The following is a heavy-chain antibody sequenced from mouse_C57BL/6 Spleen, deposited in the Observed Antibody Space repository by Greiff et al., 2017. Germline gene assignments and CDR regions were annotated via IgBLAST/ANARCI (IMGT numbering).Heavy chain of an antibody. CDR2: INPNNGGT. D-gene: IGHD1-1*01. Sequence: VQLQQSGPELVKPGASVKIPCKASGYTFTDYNMDWVKQSHGKSLEWIGDINPNNGGTIYNQKFKGKGTLTVDKSSSTAYMELRSLTSEDTAVYYCARRIYYYGSSYWYFDVWGTGTTVTVSS. J-gene: IGHJ1*03. V-gene: IGHV1-18*01. CDR1: GYTFTDYN. CDR3: ARRIYYYGSSYWYFDV.